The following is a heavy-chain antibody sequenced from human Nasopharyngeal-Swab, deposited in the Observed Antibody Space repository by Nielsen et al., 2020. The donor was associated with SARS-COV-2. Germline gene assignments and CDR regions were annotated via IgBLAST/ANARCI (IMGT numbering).Heavy chain of an antibody. D-gene: IGHD6-13*01. J-gene: IGHJ4*02. V-gene: IGHV4-61*02. CDR1: GGSISSGGYF. CDR2: IYSSGNA. CDR3: VRSSSWYYFDY. Sequence: LRLSCTVSGGSISSGGYFWSWVRRPAGKGLEWIGRIYSSGNANYNPSLKSRVIMSLDTSSNQFSLQLSSVTAADTAVYYCVRSSSWYYFDYWAQGTQVTVSS.